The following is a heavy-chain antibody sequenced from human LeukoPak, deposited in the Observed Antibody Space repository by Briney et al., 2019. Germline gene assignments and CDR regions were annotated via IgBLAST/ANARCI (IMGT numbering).Heavy chain of an antibody. CDR2: IIPILGIA. J-gene: IGHJ4*02. Sequence: SVKVSCKSSGGTFSSYAISWVRPAPGQGLAWMGRIIPILGIANYAQKFQGRVTITADKSTSTAYMELSSLRSEDTAVYYCARVVGGYDLFDYWGQGTLVTVSS. CDR3: ARVVGGYDLFDY. V-gene: IGHV1-69*04. D-gene: IGHD5-12*01. CDR1: GGTFSSYA.